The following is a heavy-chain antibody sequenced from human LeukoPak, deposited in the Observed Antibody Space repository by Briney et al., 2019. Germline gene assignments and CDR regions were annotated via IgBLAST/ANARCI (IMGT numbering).Heavy chain of an antibody. J-gene: IGHJ3*02. V-gene: IGHV4-38-2*02. CDR3: ASPRAGATNWGSPNAFDI. Sequence: SETLSLTCTVSGYSISSGYYWGWIRQPPGKGLEWIGSIYYSGSTYYNPSLKSQVTISVGTSKNQFSLKLSSVTAADTAVYYCASPRAGATNWGSPNAFDIWGQGTMVTVSS. CDR2: IYYSGST. CDR1: GYSISSGYY. D-gene: IGHD7-27*01.